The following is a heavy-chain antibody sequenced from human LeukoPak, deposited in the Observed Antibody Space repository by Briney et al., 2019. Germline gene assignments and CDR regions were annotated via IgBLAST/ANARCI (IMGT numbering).Heavy chain of an antibody. CDR2: ISGSGGGT. V-gene: IGHV3-23*01. D-gene: IGHD2-15*01. Sequence: GGSLRLSCAASGFTFSSYAMSWVRQAPGEGLEWVSAISGSGGGTYYADSVKGRFTISRDNSKNTLYLQMNSLRAEDTAVYYCAKGGSFQPFDYWGQGTLVTVSS. CDR3: AKGGSFQPFDY. J-gene: IGHJ4*02. CDR1: GFTFSSYA.